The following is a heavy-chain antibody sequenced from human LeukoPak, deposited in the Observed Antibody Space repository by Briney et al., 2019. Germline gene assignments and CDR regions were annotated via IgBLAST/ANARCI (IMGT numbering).Heavy chain of an antibody. V-gene: IGHV4-38-2*02. J-gene: IGHJ3*02. CDR1: GYSISSGYY. Sequence: SSETLSLTCTVSGYSISSGYYWGWIRQPPGKGLEWIGEIYHSGSTNYNPSLKSRVTISVDTSKNQFSLKLSSETAADTAVYYCARFSPARDAFDIWGQGTMVTVSS. CDR2: IYHSGST. CDR3: ARFSPARDAFDI. D-gene: IGHD3-3*01.